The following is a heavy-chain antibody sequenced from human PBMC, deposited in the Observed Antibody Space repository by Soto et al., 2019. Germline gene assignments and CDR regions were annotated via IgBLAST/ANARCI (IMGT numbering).Heavy chain of an antibody. D-gene: IGHD3-3*01. J-gene: IGHJ5*02. CDR3: ARVYDFWSGYYHIYNWFDP. V-gene: IGHV4-34*01. CDR2: INHSGST. CDR1: GGSFSGYC. Sequence: SETLSLTCAVYGGSFSGYCWSWIRQPPGKGLEWIGEINHSGSTNYNPSLKSRVTISVDTSKNQFSLKLSSVTAADTAVYYCARVYDFWSGYYHIYNWFDPWGQGTLVTVSS.